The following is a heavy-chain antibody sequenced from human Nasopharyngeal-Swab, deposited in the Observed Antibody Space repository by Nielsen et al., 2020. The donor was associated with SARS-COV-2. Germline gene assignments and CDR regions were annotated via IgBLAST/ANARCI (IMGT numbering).Heavy chain of an antibody. CDR3: ARENWQLANVFDI. V-gene: IGHV4-39*07. J-gene: IGHJ3*02. Sequence: SETLSLTCTVSGGSLSSRGSYWGWIRQPPGKGLEWIGNIDYSGNTYINWSLKSAVTISIDKSKNHFSLKVTSVTAADTAVYYCARENWQLANVFDIWGQGTMVTVSS. D-gene: IGHD6-19*01. CDR2: IDYSGNT. CDR1: GGSLSSRGSY.